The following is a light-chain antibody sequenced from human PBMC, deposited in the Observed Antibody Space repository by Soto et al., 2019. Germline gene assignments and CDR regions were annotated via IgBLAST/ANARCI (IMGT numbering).Light chain of an antibody. CDR2: EVR. CDR1: SSDVGAYNS. V-gene: IGLV2-14*03. CDR3: SSYTSSSTYL. Sequence: QSALTQPASVSGSPGQSITISCTGTSSDVGAYNSVSWYLQHPDKAPKLIIYEVRYRPSGVSDRFSGSKSDNTASLTISGLHTEDEADYYCSSYTSSSTYLFGTGTKLTVL. J-gene: IGLJ1*01.